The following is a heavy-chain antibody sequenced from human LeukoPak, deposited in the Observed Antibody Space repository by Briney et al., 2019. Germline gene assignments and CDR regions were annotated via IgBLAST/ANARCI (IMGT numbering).Heavy chain of an antibody. J-gene: IGHJ4*02. V-gene: IGHV3-23*01. Sequence: AYLLLFSAASGFPFISFSISWVLQAPGEGLEWVLVYVGFGGNTYYAPSLKGRFTISRDNSKNPMCLQMNSLRAEDTAVYYCARDFRGYSYGPVPHYWGQGSLVTVSS. CDR1: GFPFISFS. CDR3: ARDFRGYSYGPVPHY. CDR2: YVGFGGNT. D-gene: IGHD5-18*01.